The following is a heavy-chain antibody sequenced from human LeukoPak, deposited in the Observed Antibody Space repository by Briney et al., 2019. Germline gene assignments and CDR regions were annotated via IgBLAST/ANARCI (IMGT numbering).Heavy chain of an antibody. CDR3: AKDGHTDYGDYEVFDY. D-gene: IGHD4-17*01. J-gene: IGHJ4*02. CDR1: GFTFSSYG. Sequence: GGSLRLSCAASGFTFSSYGMHWVRQAPGKGLEWVAVISYDGSNKYYADSVKGRFTISRDNSKNTLYLQMNSLRAEDTAVYYCAKDGHTDYGDYEVFDYWGQGTLVTVSS. V-gene: IGHV3-30*18. CDR2: ISYDGSNK.